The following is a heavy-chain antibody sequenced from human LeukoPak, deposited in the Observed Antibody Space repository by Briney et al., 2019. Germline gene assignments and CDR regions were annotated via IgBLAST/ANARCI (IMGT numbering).Heavy chain of an antibody. CDR2: INHSGST. Sequence: SSETLSLTCAVYGGSFSGYYWSWIRQPPGKGLEWIGEINHSGSTNYNPSLKSRVTISVDTSKNQFSLKLSSVTAADTAVYYCARGRRGSYLRYFDYWGQGTLVTVSS. CDR1: GGSFSGYY. J-gene: IGHJ4*02. CDR3: ARGRRGSYLRYFDY. V-gene: IGHV4-34*01. D-gene: IGHD1-26*01.